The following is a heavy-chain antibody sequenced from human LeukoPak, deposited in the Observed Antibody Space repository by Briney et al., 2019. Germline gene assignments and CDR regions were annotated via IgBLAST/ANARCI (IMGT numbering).Heavy chain of an antibody. D-gene: IGHD1-26*01. CDR2: INHSGST. CDR3: ARGRSRIVGAPREFQH. V-gene: IGHV4-34*01. J-gene: IGHJ1*01. Sequence: SETLSLTCAVYGGSFSGYYWSWIRQPPGKGLEWIGEINHSGSTNYNPSLKSRVTISVDTSKNQFSLKLSSVTAADTAVYYCARGRSRIVGAPREFQHWGQGTLVTVSS. CDR1: GGSFSGYY.